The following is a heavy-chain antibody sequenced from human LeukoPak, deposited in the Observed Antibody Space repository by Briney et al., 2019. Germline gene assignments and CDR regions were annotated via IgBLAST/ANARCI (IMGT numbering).Heavy chain of an antibody. D-gene: IGHD6-13*01. CDR1: GFTFSSSV. CDR3: AKRVMYSSSWYYFDY. V-gene: IGHV3-30*02. Sequence: GGSLRLSCAASGFTFSSSVMHWVRQAPGKGLEWVAFIRYDGSNKYYADSVKGRFTISRDNSKNTLYLQMNSLRAEDTAVYYCAKRVMYSSSWYYFDYWGQGTLVTVSS. CDR2: IRYDGSNK. J-gene: IGHJ4*02.